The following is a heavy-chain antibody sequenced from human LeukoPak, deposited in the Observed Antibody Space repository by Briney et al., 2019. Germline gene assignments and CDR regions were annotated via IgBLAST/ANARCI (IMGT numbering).Heavy chain of an antibody. Sequence: SETLSLTCSLFGVSITDDYWGWIRQPPGKGLEWIGTIYYAGSNYQNPTLKSRVTISIDTSKNQLSLRLTSVTAADTAVYYCARDAGHQLSRRYYYAMDVWGQGTTVTVSS. J-gene: IGHJ6*02. V-gene: IGHV4-59*12. CDR1: GVSITDDY. D-gene: IGHD2-2*01. CDR3: ARDAGHQLSRRYYYAMDV. CDR2: IYYAGSN.